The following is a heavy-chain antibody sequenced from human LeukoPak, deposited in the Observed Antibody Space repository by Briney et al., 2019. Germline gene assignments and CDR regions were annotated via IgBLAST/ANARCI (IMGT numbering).Heavy chain of an antibody. D-gene: IGHD5-12*01. CDR1: GGSFSGYY. Sequence: SETLSLTCAVYGGSFSGYYWSWIRQPPGKGLEWIGEINHSGSTNYNPSLKSRVTISVDTSKNQFSLKLSSVTAADTAVYYCAREGPIVATIWYYYYYYMDVWGKGTTVTISS. CDR2: INHSGST. CDR3: AREGPIVATIWYYYYYYMDV. J-gene: IGHJ6*03. V-gene: IGHV4-34*01.